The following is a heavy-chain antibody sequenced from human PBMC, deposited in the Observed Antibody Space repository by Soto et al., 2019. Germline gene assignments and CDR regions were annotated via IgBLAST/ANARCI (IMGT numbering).Heavy chain of an antibody. D-gene: IGHD1-26*01. J-gene: IGHJ3*01. CDR3: AQSKWELLRAFEV. V-gene: IGHV2-5*02. Sequence: QITLKESGPTLVKPTQTLTLTCTFAGFSLTRSEVGVGWIRQPPGKALEWLALIYGDDEKLYSPSLKTRLTITRHPSENQVVLTMTNMDPVDTATYYCAQSKWELLRAFEVWGQGTMVTVSS. CDR1: GFSLTRSEVG. CDR2: IYGDDEK.